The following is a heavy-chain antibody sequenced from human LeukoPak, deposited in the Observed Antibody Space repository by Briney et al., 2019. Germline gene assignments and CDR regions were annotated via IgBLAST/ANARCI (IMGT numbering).Heavy chain of an antibody. J-gene: IGHJ3*02. CDR3: ARDQGLRWYPDAFDI. Sequence: GGSLRLSCAASGFTFSSYWMSWVRQAPGKGLEWVANIKQDGSEKYYVDSVKGRFTISRDNAKNSLYLQMNSLRAEDTAVYYCARDQGLRWYPDAFDIWGQGTMVTVSS. V-gene: IGHV3-7*01. CDR2: IKQDGSEK. D-gene: IGHD4-23*01. CDR1: GFTFSSYW.